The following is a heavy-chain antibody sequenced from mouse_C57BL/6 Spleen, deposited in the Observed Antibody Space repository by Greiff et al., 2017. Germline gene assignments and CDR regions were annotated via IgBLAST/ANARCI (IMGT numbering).Heavy chain of an antibody. Sequence: QVQLQQSGAELARPGASVKLSCKASGYTFTSYGISWVKQRTGQGLEWIGEIYPRSGNPYYNEKFKGKATLTADKSSSTAYMGLRSLTSEDSAVYFCARERITTVVAQADYWGQGTTLTVSS. CDR3: ARERITTVVAQADY. D-gene: IGHD1-1*01. V-gene: IGHV1-81*01. J-gene: IGHJ2*01. CDR2: IYPRSGNP. CDR1: GYTFTSYG.